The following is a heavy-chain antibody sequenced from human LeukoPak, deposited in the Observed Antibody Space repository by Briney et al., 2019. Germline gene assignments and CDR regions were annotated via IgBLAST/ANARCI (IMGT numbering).Heavy chain of an antibody. CDR1: GFTFSSYE. CDR2: ISSGGRTI. CDR3: ARSVGLSIAARNLDY. Sequence: GGSLRLSCAASGFTFSSYEMNWVRQAPGKGLEWVSYISSGGRTIYYADSVKGRFTMSRDNAKNSLYLQMNSLRAEDTAVYYCARSVGLSIAARNLDYWGQGTLVTVSS. V-gene: IGHV3-48*03. J-gene: IGHJ4*02. D-gene: IGHD6-6*01.